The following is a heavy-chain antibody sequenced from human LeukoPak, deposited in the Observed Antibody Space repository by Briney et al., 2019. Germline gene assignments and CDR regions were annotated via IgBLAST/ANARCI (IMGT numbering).Heavy chain of an antibody. CDR2: IYYSGST. J-gene: IGHJ4*02. CDR3: ARHVLDSSGNHFDY. V-gene: IGHV4-39*01. Sequence: SETLSLTCTVSGGSISSSSYYWGWIRQPPGKGLEWIGSIYYSGSTYYNPSLKSLLTISVDTPKNQFSLKLRSVTAADTAVYYCARHVLDSSGNHFDYWGQGTLVTVSS. CDR1: GGSISSSSYY. D-gene: IGHD3-22*01.